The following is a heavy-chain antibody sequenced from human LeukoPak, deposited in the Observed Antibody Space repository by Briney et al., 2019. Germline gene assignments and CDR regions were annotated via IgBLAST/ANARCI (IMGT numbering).Heavy chain of an antibody. Sequence: PGGSLRLSCAASGFTFSSYEMNWVRQAPGKGLEWVSYISPSGTTMHYADSVKGRFTISRGNAKNSLYLQMNSLRDEDTAVYYCARDRFRGDGAHGGGAFDIWGQGTMATVSS. CDR3: ARDRFRGDGAHGGGAFDI. V-gene: IGHV3-48*03. J-gene: IGHJ3*02. CDR1: GFTFSSYE. CDR2: ISPSGTTM. D-gene: IGHD3-16*01.